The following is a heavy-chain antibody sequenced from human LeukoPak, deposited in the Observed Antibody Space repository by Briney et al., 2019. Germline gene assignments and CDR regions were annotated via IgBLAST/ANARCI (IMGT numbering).Heavy chain of an antibody. CDR3: ARDYPDSSGSSYMDV. CDR2: INPYSGAT. J-gene: IGHJ6*03. D-gene: IGHD3-22*01. CDR1: GYTFTDHY. V-gene: IGHV1-2*02. Sequence: ASVKVSCKASGYTFTDHYTHWVRQAPGQGLEWMGWINPYSGATLYAQSFQGRVTLTRDTSISTAYMDLSRLRSDDMAVYYCARDYPDSSGSSYMDVWAKGTTVTVSS.